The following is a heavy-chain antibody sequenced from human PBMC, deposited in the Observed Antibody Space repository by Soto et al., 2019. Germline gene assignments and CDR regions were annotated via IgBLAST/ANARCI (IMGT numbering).Heavy chain of an antibody. CDR1: GYTFPNYA. CDR2: INAASGNT. V-gene: IGHV1-3*01. CDR3: ARGGYSSGSYNSFDS. D-gene: IGHD2-15*01. Sequence: ASVKVSCKASGYTFPNYAIHWVRQAPGQRLECMGWINAASGNTKYSQSFQGRVTITRDTSASTAYMELSSLTSEDTAVYYCARGGYSSGSYNSFDSWGQGTLVTVYS. J-gene: IGHJ4*02.